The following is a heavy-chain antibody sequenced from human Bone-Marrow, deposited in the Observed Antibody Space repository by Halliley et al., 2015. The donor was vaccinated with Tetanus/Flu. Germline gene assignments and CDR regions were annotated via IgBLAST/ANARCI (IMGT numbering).Heavy chain of an antibody. D-gene: IGHD5-12*01. V-gene: IGHV3-53*01. CDR1: GFTVSSSY. J-gene: IGHJ4*02. CDR2: IYSGGPT. CDR3: ARVLRELDYWFDY. Sequence: GSLRLSCAASGFTVSSSYISWVRQAPGKGLEWVSIIYSGGPTFYLDSVKGRFTISRDNSKNTVYLQMHSLRVEDTAIYYCARVLRELDYWFDYWGQGTLVTVSS.